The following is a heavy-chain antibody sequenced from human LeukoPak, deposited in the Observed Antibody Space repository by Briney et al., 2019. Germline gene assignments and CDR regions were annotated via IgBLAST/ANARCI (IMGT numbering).Heavy chain of an antibody. CDR2: ISYDGSNK. Sequence: GRSLRLSCAASGFTFSSYGMHWVRQAPGKGLEWEAVISYDGSNKYYADSVKGRFTISRDNSKNTLYLQMNSLRAEDPAVNYCAKDRYGGNSGMYYFDYWGQGTLVTVSS. CDR1: GFTFSSYG. V-gene: IGHV3-30*18. CDR3: AKDRYGGNSGMYYFDY. D-gene: IGHD4-23*01. J-gene: IGHJ4*02.